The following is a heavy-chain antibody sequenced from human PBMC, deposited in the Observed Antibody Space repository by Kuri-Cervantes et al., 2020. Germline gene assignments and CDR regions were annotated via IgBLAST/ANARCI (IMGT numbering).Heavy chain of an antibody. CDR2: ISYDGSNK. D-gene: IGHD3/OR15-3a*01. CDR1: GFTFSSYG. CDR3: ARDLDWAFDY. Sequence: GGSLRLSCAASGFTFSSYGMHWVRQAPGKGLEWVAVISYDGSNKYYADSVKGRFTISRDNAKNSLYLQMSSLRDEDTAVYYCARDLDWAFDYWGQGSLVTVSS. J-gene: IGHJ4*02. V-gene: IGHV3-30*12.